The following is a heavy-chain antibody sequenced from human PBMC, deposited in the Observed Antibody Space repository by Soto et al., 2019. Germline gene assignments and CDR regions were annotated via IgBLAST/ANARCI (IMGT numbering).Heavy chain of an antibody. Sequence: EVQLVESGGGLIQPGGSLRLSCAVSGFTVSNNYMSWVRQAPGKGLEGVSVIYSGGYTAYGDSVKGRFTISRDNSKNTYILQWNGRGAADRGVFSGGSGRGGGGYWGQGTLVTVSS. D-gene: IGHD3-10*01. CDR2: IYSGGYT. CDR1: GFTVSNNY. J-gene: IGHJ4*02. CDR3: GSGRGGGGY. V-gene: IGHV3-53*01.